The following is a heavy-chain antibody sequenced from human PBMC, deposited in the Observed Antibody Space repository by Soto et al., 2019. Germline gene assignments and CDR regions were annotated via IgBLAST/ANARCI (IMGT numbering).Heavy chain of an antibody. CDR3: ARLGGSGSYYEVNWFDP. J-gene: IGHJ5*02. D-gene: IGHD1-26*01. Sequence: SETLSLTCTVSGGSISSSSYYWGWIRQPPGKGLEWIGSIYYSGSTYYNPSLKSRVTISVDTSKNQFSLKLSSVTAADTAVYYCARLGGSGSYYEVNWFDPWGQGTLVTVSS. CDR1: GGSISSSSYY. V-gene: IGHV4-39*01. CDR2: IYYSGST.